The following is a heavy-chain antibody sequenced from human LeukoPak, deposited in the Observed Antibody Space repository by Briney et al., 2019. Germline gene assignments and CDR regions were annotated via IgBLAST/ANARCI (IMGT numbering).Heavy chain of an antibody. CDR1: GFTFSNYW. Sequence: GGSPRLSCAASGFTFSNYWMHWVRQAPGKGLVWVSRINSDGISTCYADSVKGRFTVSRDNAKKTLYLQMNSLRAEDTAVYYCARDVGNFDYWGQGTLVTVSS. J-gene: IGHJ4*02. CDR2: INSDGIST. V-gene: IGHV3-74*01. CDR3: ARDVGNFDY.